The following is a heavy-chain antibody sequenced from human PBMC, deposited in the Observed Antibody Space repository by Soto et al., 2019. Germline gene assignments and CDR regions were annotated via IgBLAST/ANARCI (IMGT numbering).Heavy chain of an antibody. J-gene: IGHJ6*02. D-gene: IGHD6-19*01. CDR2: LIPGASDT. Sequence: GAYLKISCEGSAYSFTTYWIGWVRQLPGQGLEWTGDLIPGASDTRYSPSFQGQVTMSADPSTNTAYLEWTSLKAAAGAMYYWARVPGSSVGTMDVWGQGTTSAFSS. CDR3: ARVPGSSVGTMDV. V-gene: IGHV5-51*01. CDR1: AYSFTTYW.